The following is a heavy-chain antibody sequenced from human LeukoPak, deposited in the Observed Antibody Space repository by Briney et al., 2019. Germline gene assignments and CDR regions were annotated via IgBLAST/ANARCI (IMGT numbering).Heavy chain of an antibody. Sequence: ASVKVSCKASGYTFTNYGISWVRQAPGQGLEWMGWISGYNGNANYAQKFQGRVTMTTDTSTSTAYMELRSLISDDTAVYYCARTGYSSSWSWGQGTLVTVSS. CDR1: GYTFTNYG. J-gene: IGHJ5*02. D-gene: IGHD6-13*01. V-gene: IGHV1-18*04. CDR3: ARTGYSSSWS. CDR2: ISGYNGNA.